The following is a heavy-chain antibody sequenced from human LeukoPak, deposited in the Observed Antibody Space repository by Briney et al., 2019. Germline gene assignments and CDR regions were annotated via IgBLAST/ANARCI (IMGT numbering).Heavy chain of an antibody. CDR3: AKDYDFWSGRLHYFDY. J-gene: IGHJ4*02. Sequence: GGSLRLSCAASGFTFSSYAMSWVRQAPGKGLEWVSAISGSGGSTYYADSVKGRFTIYRDNYKNTLYMQMNSLRAGETAVYYCAKDYDFWSGRLHYFDYWGQGTLVTVSS. CDR1: GFTFSSYA. CDR2: ISGSGGST. V-gene: IGHV3-23*01. D-gene: IGHD3-3*01.